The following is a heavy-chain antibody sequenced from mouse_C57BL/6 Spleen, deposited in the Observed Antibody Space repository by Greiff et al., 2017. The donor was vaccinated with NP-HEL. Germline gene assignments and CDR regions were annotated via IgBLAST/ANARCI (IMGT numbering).Heavy chain of an antibody. V-gene: IGHV1-18*01. Sequence: EVQGVESGPELVKPGASVKIPCKASGYTFTDYNMDWVKQSHGKSLEWIGDINPNNGGTIYNQKFKGKATLTVDKSSSTAYMELRSLTSEDTAVYYCARGYYGSSSPFDYWGQGTTLTVSS. CDR1: GYTFTDYN. CDR3: ARGYYGSSSPFDY. CDR2: INPNNGGT. J-gene: IGHJ2*01. D-gene: IGHD1-1*01.